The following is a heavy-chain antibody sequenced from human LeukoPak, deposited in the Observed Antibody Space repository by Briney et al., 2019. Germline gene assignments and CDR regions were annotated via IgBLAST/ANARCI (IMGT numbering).Heavy chain of an antibody. CDR1: GLTFNNYA. CDR2: IRSAVETT. J-gene: IGHJ4*02. D-gene: IGHD3/OR15-3a*01. Sequence: GGSLRLSCAVSGLTFNNYAMSWVRQAPGKGLEWISGIRSAVETTHYADSVKGRFIISRDNSKNALSLQLNSLRPEDTALYYCAKHFCTGLDCSLFDSWGQGTLVTVSS. V-gene: IGHV3-23*01. CDR3: AKHFCTGLDCSLFDS.